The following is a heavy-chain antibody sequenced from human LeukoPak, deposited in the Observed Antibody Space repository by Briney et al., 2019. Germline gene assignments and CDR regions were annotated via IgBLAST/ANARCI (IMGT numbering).Heavy chain of an antibody. CDR3: ARHSSSSRPNFDY. D-gene: IGHD6-13*01. J-gene: IGHJ4*02. Sequence: SETLSLTCTVSGGSINGYFWSWIRQPPGKGLQWIGFVYSSGFTYYNPSLKSRVTISVDTSKNQFSLKLSSVTAADTAVYYCARHSSSSRPNFDYWGQGTLVTVSS. CDR2: VYSSGFT. CDR1: GGSINGYF. V-gene: IGHV4-4*08.